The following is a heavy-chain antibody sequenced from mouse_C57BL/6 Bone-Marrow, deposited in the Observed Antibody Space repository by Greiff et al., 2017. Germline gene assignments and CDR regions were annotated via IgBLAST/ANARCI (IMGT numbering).Heavy chain of an antibody. CDR1: GFTFTDYY. V-gene: IGHV7-3*01. CDR2: IRNKANGYKT. D-gene: IGHD2-4*01. CDR3: ASTDDYDDYWYIEF. Sequence: EVQRVESGGGLVQPGGSLSLSCAASGFTFTDYYMSWVRQPPGKALEWLGFIRNKANGYKTEYSASVKGRFTISRDNSQSILYLQMNALRAEDSATYYCASTDDYDDYWYIEFWGTGTAVTVSS. J-gene: IGHJ1*03.